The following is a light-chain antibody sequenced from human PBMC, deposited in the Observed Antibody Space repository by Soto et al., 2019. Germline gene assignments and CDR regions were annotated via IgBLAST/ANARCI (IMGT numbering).Light chain of an antibody. CDR2: RNN. CDR1: SSNIGSNY. Sequence: QSVRTQPPSASGTPGQRVTISCSGSSSNIGSNYVYWYQQLPGTAPKLLIYRNNQRPSGVPDRFSGSKSGTSASLAISGLRSEDDADYYCAAWDDSPSCDYVFGTVTKVTDL. J-gene: IGLJ1*01. CDR3: AAWDDSPSCDYV. V-gene: IGLV1-47*01.